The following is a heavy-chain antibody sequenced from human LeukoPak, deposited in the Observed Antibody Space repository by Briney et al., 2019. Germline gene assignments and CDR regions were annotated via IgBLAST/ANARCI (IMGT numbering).Heavy chain of an antibody. V-gene: IGHV3-7*01. D-gene: IGHD6-13*01. Sequence: GGSLRLSCAASGFTFSTHWMSWVRQAPGKGLEWVANIKQDGSEKYYVDSVKGRLTISRDNAKNSLYLQMNSLRAEDTAVYYCARDNMRDGGIAAAGTDYWGQGTLVTVSS. J-gene: IGHJ4*02. CDR2: IKQDGSEK. CDR1: GFTFSTHW. CDR3: ARDNMRDGGIAAAGTDY.